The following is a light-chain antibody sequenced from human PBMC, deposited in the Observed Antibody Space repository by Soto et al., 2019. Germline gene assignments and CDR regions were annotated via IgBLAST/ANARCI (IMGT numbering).Light chain of an antibody. CDR3: AAWDDSLNGRVV. Sequence: QSVLTQPPSASGTPGQRATTPVSGSSSNIGSNTVNWYQQLPGTAPNLLIYSNNQRPSGVPDRFSGSKSGTSASLAISGLQSEDEADYYCAAWDDSLNGRVVFGGGTKLTVL. J-gene: IGLJ2*01. CDR2: SNN. CDR1: SSNIGSNT. V-gene: IGLV1-44*01.